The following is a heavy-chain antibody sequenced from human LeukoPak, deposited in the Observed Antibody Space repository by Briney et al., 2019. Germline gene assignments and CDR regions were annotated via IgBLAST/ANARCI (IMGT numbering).Heavy chain of an antibody. D-gene: IGHD2-2*01. CDR1: GFTFSSYG. J-gene: IGHJ5*02. CDR2: ISYDGSNK. CDR3: ARGVGYCSSTSCYWWFDP. V-gene: IGHV3-30*03. Sequence: AGGSLRLSCAASGFTFSSYGMHWVRQAPGKGLEWVAFISYDGSNKYYADSVKGRFTISRDNSKNTLYLQMSSLRAEDTAVYYCARGVGYCSSTSCYWWFDPWGQGTLVTVSS.